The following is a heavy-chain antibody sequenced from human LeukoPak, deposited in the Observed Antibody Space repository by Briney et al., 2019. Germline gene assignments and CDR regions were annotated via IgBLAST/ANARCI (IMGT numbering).Heavy chain of an antibody. Sequence: PGRSLRLSCAASGFTFSSYAMHWVRQAPGKGLEWVAVISYDGSNKYYADSVKGRFTISRDNSKNTLYLQMNSLRAGDTAVYYCASQIVGAFDYWGQGTLVTVSS. V-gene: IGHV3-30*04. CDR1: GFTFSSYA. CDR2: ISYDGSNK. J-gene: IGHJ4*02. D-gene: IGHD1-26*01. CDR3: ASQIVGAFDY.